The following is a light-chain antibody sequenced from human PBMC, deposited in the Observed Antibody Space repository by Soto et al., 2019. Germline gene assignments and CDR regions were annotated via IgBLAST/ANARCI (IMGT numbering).Light chain of an antibody. CDR3: SSYTSSSLGV. J-gene: IGLJ1*01. CDR2: EVS. Sequence: QSALTQPASVSGSPGQSITISCTGTIRDIVSYDYVSWYQQHPGKAPKVVIYEVSNRPSGVSNRFSGSKSANTASLTISGLQPEDEAVYYCSSYTSSSLGVFGTGTKQTV. CDR1: IRDIVSYDY. V-gene: IGLV2-14*01.